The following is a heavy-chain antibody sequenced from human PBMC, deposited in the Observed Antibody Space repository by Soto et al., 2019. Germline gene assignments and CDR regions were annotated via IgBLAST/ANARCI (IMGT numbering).Heavy chain of an antibody. Sequence: QVQLVESGGGVVQPGGSLRLSCTTSGFTFNTYGMHWVRQAPGKGLEWVAIIWYDGSNKYYADSGKGRFTISRDNSKNTLYLQMNSLRAEDTALYYCARADCTGAYCYSWPFNYGVDVWGQGTTVTVSS. CDR3: ARADCTGAYCYSWPFNYGVDV. CDR2: IWYDGSNK. V-gene: IGHV3-33*08. D-gene: IGHD2-15*01. CDR1: GFTFNTYG. J-gene: IGHJ6*02.